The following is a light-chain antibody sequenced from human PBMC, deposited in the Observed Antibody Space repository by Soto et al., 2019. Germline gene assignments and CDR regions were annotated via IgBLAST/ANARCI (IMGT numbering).Light chain of an antibody. V-gene: IGKV3D-15*01. CDR2: DAS. Sequence: EIVLTQSPATLSLSPGERATLSCRASQSVGTYLAWYQQKPGQAPRLLIYDASIRATGIPARFSGSGSGTEFTLTISSLQSEDFALYYCQQYNNWPPYTFGQGTKLEIK. CDR1: QSVGTY. J-gene: IGKJ2*01. CDR3: QQYNNWPPYT.